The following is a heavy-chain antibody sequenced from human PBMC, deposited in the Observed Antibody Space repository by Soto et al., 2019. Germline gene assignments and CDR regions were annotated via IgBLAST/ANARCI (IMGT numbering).Heavy chain of an antibody. CDR1: GGSFSGYY. J-gene: IGHJ4*02. V-gene: IGHV4-34*01. CDR2: INHSGST. Sequence: SETLSLTCAVYGGSFSGYYWSWIRQPPGKGLEWIGEINHSGSTNYNPSLKSRVTISVDTSKNQFSLKLSSVTAADTAVYYCASLYCSGGSCYRPRYYFDYWGQRTLVTVSS. D-gene: IGHD2-15*01. CDR3: ASLYCSGGSCYRPRYYFDY.